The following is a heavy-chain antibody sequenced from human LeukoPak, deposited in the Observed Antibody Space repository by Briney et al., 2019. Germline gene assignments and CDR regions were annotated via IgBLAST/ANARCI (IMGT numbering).Heavy chain of an antibody. CDR3: ARGHYHDSSGYLDY. Sequence: GGSLRLSCAASGFTFSSYGMPWVSQAPGKGVEWVVVIWYDGSNTYYADSVKGRFTISRDNSKNTLYLQMNSLRAEDTAVYYCARGHYHDSSGYLDYWGQGTLVTVSS. J-gene: IGHJ4*02. CDR1: GFTFSSYG. V-gene: IGHV3-33*01. D-gene: IGHD3-22*01. CDR2: IWYDGSNT.